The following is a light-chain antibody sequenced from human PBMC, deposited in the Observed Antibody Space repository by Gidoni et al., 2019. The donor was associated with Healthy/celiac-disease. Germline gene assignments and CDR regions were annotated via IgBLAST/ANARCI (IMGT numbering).Light chain of an antibody. CDR2: EGS. V-gene: IGLV2-23*01. CDR1: SSDVGSYNL. J-gene: IGLJ1*01. Sequence: ASVSGSPGQSIPISCTGTSSDVGSYNLVSWYQQHPGKAPKLMIYEGSKRPSGVSNRFSGSKSGNTASLTISGLQAEDEADYYCCSYAGSSTYVFGTGTKVTVL. CDR3: CSYAGSSTYV.